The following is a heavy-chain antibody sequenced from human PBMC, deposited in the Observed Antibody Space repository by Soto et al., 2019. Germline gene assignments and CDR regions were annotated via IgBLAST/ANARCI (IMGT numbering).Heavy chain of an antibody. J-gene: IGHJ4*02. D-gene: IGHD6-6*01. V-gene: IGHV3-74*01. Sequence: GGSLRLSCAASGFTFSSYWMFWVRQAPGKGLVWVSRINPDGTTTNYADSVKGRFTISRDNAKNTVYLQMNSLRAEDTAVYYCAKDLGSSPGYWGQGTLVTGSS. CDR2: INPDGTTT. CDR3: AKDLGSSPGY. CDR1: GFTFSSYW.